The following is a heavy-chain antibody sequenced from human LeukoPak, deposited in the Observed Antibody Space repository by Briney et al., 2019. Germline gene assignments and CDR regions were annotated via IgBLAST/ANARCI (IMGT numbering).Heavy chain of an antibody. D-gene: IGHD3-22*01. CDR2: ISCDGSNK. CDR3: AKGLWYYYDSSGYVDY. V-gene: IGHV3-30*18. Sequence: PGRSLRLSCAASGFTFSSYGMHWVRQAPGKGLEWVAVISCDGSNKYYADSVKGRFTISRDNSKNTLYLQMNSLRAEDTAVYYCAKGLWYYYDSSGYVDYWGQGTLVTVSS. CDR1: GFTFSSYG. J-gene: IGHJ4*02.